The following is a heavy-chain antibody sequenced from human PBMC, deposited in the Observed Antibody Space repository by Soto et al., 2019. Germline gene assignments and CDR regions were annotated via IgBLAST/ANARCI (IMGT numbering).Heavy chain of an antibody. J-gene: IGHJ6*02. V-gene: IGHV4-31*03. D-gene: IGHD4-17*01. CDR3: ARSPNTDYYYYYGMDV. Sequence: PSETLSLTCTVSGGSISIGGYYWSWIRQHPGKGLEWIGYIYYSGSTYYNPSLKSRVTISVDTSKNQFSLKLSSVTAADTAVYYCARSPNTDYYYYYGMDVWGQGTTVTVSS. CDR1: GGSISIGGYY. CDR2: IYYSGST.